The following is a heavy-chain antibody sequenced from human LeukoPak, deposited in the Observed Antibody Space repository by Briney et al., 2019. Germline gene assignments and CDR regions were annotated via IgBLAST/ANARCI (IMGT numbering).Heavy chain of an antibody. CDR3: ARWWAEDYDSSGYLP. J-gene: IGHJ5*02. V-gene: IGHV4-59*08. CDR2: IYYSGST. CDR1: GGSISSYY. D-gene: IGHD3-22*01. Sequence: SETLSLTCTVSGGSISSYYWSWIRQPPGKGLKWMGYIYYSGSTNYNPSLKSRVTISVDTSKNQFSLKLSSVTAADTTVYYCARWWAEDYDSSGYLPWGQGTLVTVSS.